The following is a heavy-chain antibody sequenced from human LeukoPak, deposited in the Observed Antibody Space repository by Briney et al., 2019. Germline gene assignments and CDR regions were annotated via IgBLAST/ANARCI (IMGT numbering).Heavy chain of an antibody. V-gene: IGHV4-61*01. J-gene: IGHJ4*02. CDR3: ARRTGYCGSTSCYTSFDC. D-gene: IGHD2-2*02. Sequence: SETLSLTCTVSGGSVSSGSYYWSWIRQPPGKGLEWIGYIYYSGSTKYNPSLKSRVTISVDTSKNQFSLNLISVTVADTAVYYCARRTGYCGSTSCYTSFDCWGQGTLVTVSS. CDR2: IYYSGST. CDR1: GGSVSSGSYY.